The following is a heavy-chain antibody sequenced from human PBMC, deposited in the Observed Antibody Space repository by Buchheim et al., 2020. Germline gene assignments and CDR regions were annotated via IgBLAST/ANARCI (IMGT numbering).Heavy chain of an antibody. Sequence: EVQLVESGGGLVKPGGSLRLSCAASGFTFSSYTINWVRQAPGKGLEWVSSITGSSNYIYYADSVKCRFTISRDNAKNSLYLQMGSLRAEDTAVYYCARDCRIAVAGSDYWGQGTL. D-gene: IGHD6-19*01. CDR1: GFTFSSYT. CDR2: ITGSSNYI. V-gene: IGHV3-21*01. J-gene: IGHJ4*02. CDR3: ARDCRIAVAGSDY.